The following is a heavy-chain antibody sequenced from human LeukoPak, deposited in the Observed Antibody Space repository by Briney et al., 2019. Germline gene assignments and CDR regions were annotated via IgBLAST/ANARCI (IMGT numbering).Heavy chain of an antibody. V-gene: IGHV3-30-3*01. J-gene: IGHJ4*02. Sequence: PGGSLRLSCAASGFTFSSYAMHWVRQAPGKGLEWVAVILYDGSNKYYADSVKGRFTISRDNSQNTLCLQMSSLRTDDTAVYYCGRDRAYSSGWTEFDYWGQGTLVTVSS. CDR1: GFTFSSYA. D-gene: IGHD6-19*01. CDR2: ILYDGSNK. CDR3: GRDRAYSSGWTEFDY.